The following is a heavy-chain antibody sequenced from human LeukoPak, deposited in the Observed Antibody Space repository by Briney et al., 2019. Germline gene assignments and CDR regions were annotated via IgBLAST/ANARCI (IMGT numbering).Heavy chain of an antibody. D-gene: IGHD2-2*01. J-gene: IGHJ4*02. CDR1: GFTFSSYS. V-gene: IGHV3-21*01. Sequence: GGSLRLSCAASGFTFSSYSMNWVRQAPGKGLEWVSSISSSSSYIYYADSVKGRFTISRDNAKNSLYLQMNSLRAEDTAVYYCARKGPYCSSTSCYGRLDYWGQGTLVTVSS. CDR3: ARKGPYCSSTSCYGRLDY. CDR2: ISSSSSYI.